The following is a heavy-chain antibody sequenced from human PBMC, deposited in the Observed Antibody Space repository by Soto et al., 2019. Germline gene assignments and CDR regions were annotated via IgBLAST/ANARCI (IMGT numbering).Heavy chain of an antibody. J-gene: IGHJ4*02. D-gene: IGHD4-17*01. V-gene: IGHV3-53*01. CDR1: GFAVSRSY. Sequence: EVQLVESGGGLIQPGGSLRLSCAASGFAVSRSYMSWVRQAPGKGLEWVSVIYTGGTTYYAASVKGRFTISRDNSKNTVYLQMSRPRAEDRAVEYGARGTTEVTAGYYGGQGTLVTVSS. CDR3: ARGTTEVTAGYY. CDR2: IYTGGTT.